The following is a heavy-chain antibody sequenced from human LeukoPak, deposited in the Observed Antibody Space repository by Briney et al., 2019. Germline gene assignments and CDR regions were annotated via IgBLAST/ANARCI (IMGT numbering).Heavy chain of an antibody. J-gene: IGHJ4*02. V-gene: IGHV4-4*07. CDR3: ARDYPYYYDSSGYYYVFDY. D-gene: IGHD3-22*01. CDR2: IYTSGST. CDR1: GGSISSYY. Sequence: SETLSLTCTVSGGSISSYYWSWIRQPAGKGLEWIGRIYTSGSTNYNPSLKSRVTMSVDTSKNQFSLKLSSVTAADTAVYYCARDYPYYYDSSGYYYVFDYWGQGTLVTVSS.